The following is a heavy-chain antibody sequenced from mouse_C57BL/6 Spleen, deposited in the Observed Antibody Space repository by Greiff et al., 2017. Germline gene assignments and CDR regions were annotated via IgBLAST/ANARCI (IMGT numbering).Heavy chain of an antibody. V-gene: IGHV1-9*01. J-gene: IGHJ2*01. D-gene: IGHD1-1*02. CDR3: AVADSGGGDY. CDR1: GYTFTGYW. CDR2: IFPGGGST. Sequence: QVQLQQSGAELMKPGASVKLSCKASGYTFTGYWIEWVKQRPGHGLEWIGEIFPGGGSTNYNEKFKGKATFTADTSSNTAYMQLSSLTTEDSAIYYGAVADSGGGDYWGQGTTLTVSS.